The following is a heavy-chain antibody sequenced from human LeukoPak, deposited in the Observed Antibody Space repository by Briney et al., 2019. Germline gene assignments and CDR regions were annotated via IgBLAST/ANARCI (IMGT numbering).Heavy chain of an antibody. V-gene: IGHV3-33*01. CDR1: GFTFSSYG. CDR3: ARDLKQWLVGGGDGMDV. Sequence: GRSLRLPCAASGFTFSSYGMHWVRQAPGKGLEWVAVIWYDGSNKYYADSVKGRFTISRDNSKNTLYLQMNSLRAEDTAVYYCARDLKQWLVGGGDGMDVWGKGTTVTVSS. J-gene: IGHJ6*04. D-gene: IGHD6-19*01. CDR2: IWYDGSNK.